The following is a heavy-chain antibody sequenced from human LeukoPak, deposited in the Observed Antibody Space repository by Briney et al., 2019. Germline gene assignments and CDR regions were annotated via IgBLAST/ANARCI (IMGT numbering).Heavy chain of an antibody. D-gene: IGHD3-22*01. CDR1: GGSISSGDYY. J-gene: IGHJ5*02. CDR2: MYYSGST. V-gene: IGHV4-30-4*01. CDR3: ARPYYYDSRIDP. Sequence: PSETLSLTCTVSGGSISSGDYYWSWIRLPPGKGLELIAYMYYSGSTYYNPSLKSRVTMSADTSKNQLSLKLSSVTAADTAVYYCARPYYYDSRIDPWGQGILVTVSS.